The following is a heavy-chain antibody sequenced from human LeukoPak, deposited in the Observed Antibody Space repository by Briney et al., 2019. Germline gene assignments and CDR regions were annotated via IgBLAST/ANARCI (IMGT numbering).Heavy chain of an antibody. CDR2: ISGSGGST. V-gene: IGHV3-23*01. CDR1: GLTFSTYA. CDR3: AKRVDYFDY. J-gene: IGHJ4*02. D-gene: IGHD3-3*01. Sequence: GGSLRLSCAVSGLTFSTYAMSWVRQPPGKRLEWVSGISGSGGSTYYADSVTGRFTISRDNYKNTLYLQMNSLRAEDTGVSYCAKRVDYFDYWGQGALVTVSS.